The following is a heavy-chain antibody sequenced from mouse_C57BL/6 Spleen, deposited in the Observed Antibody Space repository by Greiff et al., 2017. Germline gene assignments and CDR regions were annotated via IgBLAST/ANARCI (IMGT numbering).Heavy chain of an antibody. V-gene: IGHV3-6*01. Sequence: EVKLVESGPGLVKPSQSLSLTRSVTGYSITSGYYWNWIRQFPGNKLEWMGYISYDGSNNYNPSLKNRISITRDTSKNQFFLKLNSVTTEDTATYYCARAEDYDGAWFAYWGQGTLVTVSA. D-gene: IGHD2-4*01. CDR1: GYSITSGYY. CDR2: ISYDGSN. CDR3: ARAEDYDGAWFAY. J-gene: IGHJ3*01.